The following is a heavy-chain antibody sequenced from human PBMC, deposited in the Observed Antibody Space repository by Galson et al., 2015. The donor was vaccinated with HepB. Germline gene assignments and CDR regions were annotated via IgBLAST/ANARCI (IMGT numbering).Heavy chain of an antibody. CDR1: GYIFTSYW. CDR3: ARHFSIGLGKNWFDP. D-gene: IGHD3-16*01. CDR2: IYPGDSDT. Sequence: QSGAEVKKPGESLKISCKGSGYIFTSYWIGWVRQMPGKGLEWMGIIYPGDSDTRYSPSFQGQVTFSVDKSINTSYLQWSSPKASDTAMYYCARHFSIGLGKNWFDPWGQGTLVTVSS. J-gene: IGHJ5*02. V-gene: IGHV5-51*01.